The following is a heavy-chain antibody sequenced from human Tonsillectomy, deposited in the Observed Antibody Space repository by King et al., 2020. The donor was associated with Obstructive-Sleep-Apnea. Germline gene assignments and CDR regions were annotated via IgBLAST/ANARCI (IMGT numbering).Heavy chain of an antibody. CDR1: GYSINSGYY. CDR2: VYHSGNT. D-gene: IGHD5-12*01. Sequence: VQLQESGPGLVKPSETLSLTCTVSGYSINSGYYWGCIRQPPGKGLEWIGSVYHSGNTYYNPSLKSRVTISVHTSQNQFSLRLFSVTAADTAVYYCAREGYGPWGQGALVTVSS. J-gene: IGHJ5*02. CDR3: AREGYGP. V-gene: IGHV4-38-2*02.